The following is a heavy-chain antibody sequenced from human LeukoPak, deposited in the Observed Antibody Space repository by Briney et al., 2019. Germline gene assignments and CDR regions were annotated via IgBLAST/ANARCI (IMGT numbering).Heavy chain of an antibody. Sequence: SETLSLTCTVSGGSISSSSYYWGWIRQPPGKGLEWIGSIYYSGSTYYNPSLKSRVTISVDTSKNQFSLKLSSVTAADTAVYYCARMDLITWGQGTLVTVSS. J-gene: IGHJ4*02. CDR2: IYYSGST. V-gene: IGHV4-39*07. CDR3: ARMDLIT. CDR1: GGSISSSSYY. D-gene: IGHD3-10*01.